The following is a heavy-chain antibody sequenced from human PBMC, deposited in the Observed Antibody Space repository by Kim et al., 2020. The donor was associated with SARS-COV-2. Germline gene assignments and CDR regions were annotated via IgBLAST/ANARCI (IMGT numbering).Heavy chain of an antibody. D-gene: IGHD3-16*02. CDR1: GFTFSSYD. J-gene: IGHJ3*02. CDR2: IGTAGDT. CDR3: ARVSSHYDYVWWSYRYGAFDI. Sequence: GGSLRLSCAASGFTFSSYDMHWVRQATGKGLEWVSAIGTAGDTYYPGSVKGRFTISRENAKNSLYLQMNSLRAGDTAVYYCARVSSHYDYVWWSYRYGAFDIWSQRTMVTVSS. V-gene: IGHV3-13*04.